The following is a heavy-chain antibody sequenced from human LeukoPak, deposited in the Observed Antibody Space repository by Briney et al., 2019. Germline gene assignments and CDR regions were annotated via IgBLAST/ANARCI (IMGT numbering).Heavy chain of an antibody. CDR1: GFTFKTYW. CDR2: IKQDGSDK. V-gene: IGHV3-7*01. CDR3: VRGGHWFDP. Sequence: GGSLRLSCSASGFTFKTYWMTWVRQAPGKGLEWVASIKQDGSDKYYGDSVRVRFTMSRDNAKNSLYLQMNSLRAEDTAVYYCVRGGHWFDPWGQGTVVTVSS. J-gene: IGHJ5*02.